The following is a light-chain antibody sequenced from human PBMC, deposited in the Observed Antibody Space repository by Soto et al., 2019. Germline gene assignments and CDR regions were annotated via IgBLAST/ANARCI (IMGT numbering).Light chain of an antibody. J-gene: IGKJ1*01. CDR2: ASS. V-gene: IGKV1-27*01. CDR3: QKYNSSTPT. Sequence: DIQMTQSPSSLSASVGARVTITCRASPGISNNLSWYQQKPGKVPKLLIYASSTLQSGVPSGFSGSGSGTDFTLTISSLQPEDVATYYCQKYNSSTPTFGQGTKVEIK. CDR1: PGISNN.